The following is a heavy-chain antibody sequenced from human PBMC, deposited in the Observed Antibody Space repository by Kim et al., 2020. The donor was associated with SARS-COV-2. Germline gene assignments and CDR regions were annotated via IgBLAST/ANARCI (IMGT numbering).Heavy chain of an antibody. CDR1: GFTFSSYS. J-gene: IGHJ6*02. V-gene: IGHV3-48*02. CDR2: ISSSSSTI. D-gene: IGHD6-19*01. Sequence: GGSLRLSCAASGFTFSSYSMNWVRQAPGKGLEWVSYISSSSSTIYYADSVKGRFTISRDNAKNSPYLQMNSLRDEDTAVYYCARDLTTVADTFRSPYYYGMDVWGQGTTVTVSS. CDR3: ARDLTTVADTFRSPYYYGMDV.